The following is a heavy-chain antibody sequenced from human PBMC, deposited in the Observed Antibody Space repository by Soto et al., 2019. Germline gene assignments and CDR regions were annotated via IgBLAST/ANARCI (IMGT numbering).Heavy chain of an antibody. V-gene: IGHV1-69*13. D-gene: IGHD3-22*01. CDR1: GGTFSSYA. J-gene: IGHJ4*02. Sequence: SVKLYCKASGGTFSSYAISWVRQAKGQGLEWMGGIIPIFGTANYAQKFQGRVTITADESTSTAYMELSSLRSEDTAVYYCARAPYYYDSSGPFDYWGQGTLVTVSS. CDR2: IIPIFGTA. CDR3: ARAPYYYDSSGPFDY.